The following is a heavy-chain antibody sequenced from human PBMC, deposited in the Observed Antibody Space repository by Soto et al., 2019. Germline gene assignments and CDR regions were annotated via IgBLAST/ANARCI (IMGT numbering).Heavy chain of an antibody. CDR2: IYYSGST. Sequence: SETLSLTCTVSGGSISSYYWSWIRQPPGKGLEWIGYIYYSGSTNYNPSLKSRVTISVDTSKNQFSLKLSSVTAADTAVYYCARENVVGPPPPRGYYGMDVWGQGTTVTVSS. V-gene: IGHV4-59*01. CDR1: GGSISSYY. CDR3: ARENVVGPPPPRGYYGMDV. J-gene: IGHJ6*02. D-gene: IGHD1-26*01.